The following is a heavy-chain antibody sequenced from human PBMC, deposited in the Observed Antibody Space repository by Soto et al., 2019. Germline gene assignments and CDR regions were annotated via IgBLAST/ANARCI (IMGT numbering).Heavy chain of an antibody. Sequence: QVQLVQSGAEVKKPGASVKVSCKASGYTFTSYDINWVRQATGQGLEWMGWMNPNSGNTGYAQKFQGRVTMTRNTSISTAYMELSSLRSVDTSVYYCARRFLEWFRPYGMDVWGQGTTVTVSS. CDR3: ARRFLEWFRPYGMDV. V-gene: IGHV1-8*01. CDR2: MNPNSGNT. J-gene: IGHJ6*02. CDR1: GYTFTSYD. D-gene: IGHD3-3*01.